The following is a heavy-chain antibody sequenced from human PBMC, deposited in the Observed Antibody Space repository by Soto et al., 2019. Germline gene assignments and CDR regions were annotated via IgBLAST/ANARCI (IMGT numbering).Heavy chain of an antibody. Sequence: GESLKISCAASGFTFSSYWMSWVRQAPGKGLEWVANIKQDGSEKYYVDSVKGRFTISRDNAKNSLYLQMNSLRAEDTAVYYCARASSWGFAFDIWGQGTMVTVSS. D-gene: IGHD7-27*01. V-gene: IGHV3-7*03. CDR2: IKQDGSEK. J-gene: IGHJ3*02. CDR3: ARASSWGFAFDI. CDR1: GFTFSSYW.